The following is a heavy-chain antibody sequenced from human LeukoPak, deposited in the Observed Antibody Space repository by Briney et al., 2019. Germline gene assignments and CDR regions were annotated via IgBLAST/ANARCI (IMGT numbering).Heavy chain of an antibody. D-gene: IGHD3-10*01. CDR1: GGSFSGYY. CDR3: ARGPRTYYYGSGSYYVSRYFDY. V-gene: IGHV4-34*01. CDR2: INHSGST. Sequence: PSETLSLTCAVYGGSFSGYYWSWIRQPPGKGLEWIGEINHSGSTNYNPSLKSRVTIPVDTSKNQFSLKLSSVTAADTAVYYCARGPRTYYYGSGSYYVSRYFDYWGQGTLVTVSS. J-gene: IGHJ4*02.